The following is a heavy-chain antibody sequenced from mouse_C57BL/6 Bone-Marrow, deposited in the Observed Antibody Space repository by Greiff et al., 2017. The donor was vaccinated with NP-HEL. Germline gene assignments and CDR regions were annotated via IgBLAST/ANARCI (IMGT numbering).Heavy chain of an antibody. V-gene: IGHV1-53*01. CDR3: ERGGVLWSYDIDY. J-gene: IGHJ2*01. Sequence: QVQLQQPGTELVKPGASVKLSCKASGYTFTSYWMHWVKQRPGRGLEWIGNINPSNGGTNYNEKFKSKATLTVDKSSSTAYMQLSSLTSEDSAVYYCERGGVLWSYDIDYWGQGTTLTVSS. CDR1: GYTFTSYW. D-gene: IGHD1-1*02. CDR2: INPSNGGT.